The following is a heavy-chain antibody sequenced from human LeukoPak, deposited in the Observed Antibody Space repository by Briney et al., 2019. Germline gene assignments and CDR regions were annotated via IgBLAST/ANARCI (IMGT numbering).Heavy chain of an antibody. D-gene: IGHD3-3*01. CDR3: ARDRTGNNDFWSGYTTFFDY. CDR2: INKDGSEK. J-gene: IGHJ4*02. CDR1: KFTFTSNW. V-gene: IGHV3-7*01. Sequence: GGSLRLSCAALKFTFTSNWMSWVRQAPGKGLEWVAKINKDGSEKYYVDSVKGRFTISRDNAKNSLYLQMNSLRAEDTAVYYCARDRTGNNDFWSGYTTFFDYWGQGTLVTVGS.